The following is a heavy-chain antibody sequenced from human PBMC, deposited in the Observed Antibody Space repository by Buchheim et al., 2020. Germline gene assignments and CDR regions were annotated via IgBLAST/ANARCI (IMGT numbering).Heavy chain of an antibody. CDR3: ARDLVDCSSTSCYTDYYYYYMDV. J-gene: IGHJ6*03. V-gene: IGHV1-46*01. Sequence: QVQLVQSGAEVKKPGASVKVSCKASGYTFTSYYMHWVRQAPGQGLEWMGIINPSGGSTSYAQKFQGRVTMTRDTSTSTVYMELSSLRSEDTAVYYCARDLVDCSSTSCYTDYYYYYMDVWGKGTT. D-gene: IGHD2-2*02. CDR2: INPSGGST. CDR1: GYTFTSYY.